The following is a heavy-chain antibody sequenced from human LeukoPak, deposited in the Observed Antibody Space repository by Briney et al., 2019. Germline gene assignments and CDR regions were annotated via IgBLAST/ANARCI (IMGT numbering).Heavy chain of an antibody. CDR2: INPDGGNT. CDR1: GYTFTNSY. V-gene: IGHV1-46*01. Sequence: ASVQVSCNASGYTFTNSYIHWVRQAPGQVLEWVGLINPDGGNTNYAQNFQGRVTLTTDTSTSTVYMELSSLRSEDTAIYYCARIRDGYNDAYDIWGQGTVVTVPS. CDR3: ARIRDGYNDAYDI. J-gene: IGHJ3*02. D-gene: IGHD5-24*01.